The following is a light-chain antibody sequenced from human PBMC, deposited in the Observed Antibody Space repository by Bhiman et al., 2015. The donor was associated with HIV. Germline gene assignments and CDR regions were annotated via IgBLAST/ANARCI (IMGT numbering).Light chain of an antibody. CDR1: SSNIGNNY. V-gene: IGLV1-51*02. Sequence: QSVLTQPPSVSAAPGQKVTISCSGSSSNIGNNYVSWYQQFPGTAPKLLIYENNKRPSGIPDRFSGSNSGNTATLTISRVEAGDEADYYCQVWAGNSDHRGVFGPGTKVTV. CDR3: QVWAGNSDHRGV. J-gene: IGLJ1*01. CDR2: ENN.